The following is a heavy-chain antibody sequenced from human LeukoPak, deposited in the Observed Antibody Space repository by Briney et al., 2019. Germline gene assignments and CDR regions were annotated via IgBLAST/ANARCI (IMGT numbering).Heavy chain of an antibody. D-gene: IGHD3-10*01. CDR3: ARPRMVRGGIAPYFDY. Sequence: ASVKVSCKASGYTFTSYGISWVRPAPGQGLEWMGWISAYNGNTNYAQKLQGRVTMTTDTSTSTASMELRSLRSDDTAVYYCARPRMVRGGIAPYFDYWGQGTLVTVSS. V-gene: IGHV1-18*01. J-gene: IGHJ4*02. CDR2: ISAYNGNT. CDR1: GYTFTSYG.